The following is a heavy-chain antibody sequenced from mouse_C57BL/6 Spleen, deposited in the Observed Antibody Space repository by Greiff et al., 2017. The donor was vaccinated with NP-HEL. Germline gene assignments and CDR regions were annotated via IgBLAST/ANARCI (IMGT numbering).Heavy chain of an antibody. CDR1: GYAFSSSW. CDR2: IYPGDGDT. CDR3: ARAQASSYWYFDV. D-gene: IGHD3-2*02. J-gene: IGHJ1*03. V-gene: IGHV1-82*01. Sequence: VQLQQSGPELVKPGASVKISCKASGYAFSSSWMNWVKQRPGKGLEWIGRIYPGDGDTNYNGKFKGKATLTADKSSSTAYMQLSSLTSEDSAVYFCARAQASSYWYFDVWGTGTTVTVSS.